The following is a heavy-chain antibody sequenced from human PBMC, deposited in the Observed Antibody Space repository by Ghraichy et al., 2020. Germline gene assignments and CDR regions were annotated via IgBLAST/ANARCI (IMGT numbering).Heavy chain of an antibody. CDR2: ISGSGGST. D-gene: IGHD1-26*01. V-gene: IGHV3-23*01. CDR3: AKDLKRGGSYGLDY. J-gene: IGHJ4*02. CDR1: GFTFSSFG. Sequence: GGSLRLSCAASGFTFSSFGMSWVRQAPGKGLEWVSAISGSGGSTYYADSVKGRFTISRDNSKNTVYVQMNSLRAEDTAVYYCAKDLKRGGSYGLDYWGQGTLVTVSS.